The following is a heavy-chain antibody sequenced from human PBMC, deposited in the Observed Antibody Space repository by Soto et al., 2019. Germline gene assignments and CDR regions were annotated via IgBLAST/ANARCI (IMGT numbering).Heavy chain of an antibody. D-gene: IGHD4-4*01. CDR3: THDYSNY. Sequence: GGSLRLSCAASGFTFSVSAMHWVRQASGKGLEWVGRIRSKANNYATEYAASVKGRFSISRDDSKNTAYLQMNSLKVQDTAVYYCTHDYSNYWGQGALVTVS. V-gene: IGHV3-73*01. CDR1: GFTFSVSA. J-gene: IGHJ4*02. CDR2: IRSKANNYAT.